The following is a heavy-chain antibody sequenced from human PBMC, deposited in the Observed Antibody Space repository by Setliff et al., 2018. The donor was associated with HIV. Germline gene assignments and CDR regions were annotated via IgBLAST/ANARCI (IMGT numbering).Heavy chain of an antibody. D-gene: IGHD3-3*01. V-gene: IGHV4-31*03. Sequence: LSLTCTVSGGSISGGVYYWSWIRQPPGKGLDWIGNIYYIGNTDYNPSLKSRVTISIDTSKNQFSLKLSSVTAADTAIYYCARVPRITTLRNAFDIWGQGTMVTVSS. CDR1: GGSISGGVYY. J-gene: IGHJ3*02. CDR2: IYYIGNT. CDR3: ARVPRITTLRNAFDI.